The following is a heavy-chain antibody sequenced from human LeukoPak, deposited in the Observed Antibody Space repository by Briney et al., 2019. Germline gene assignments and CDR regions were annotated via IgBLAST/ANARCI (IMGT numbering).Heavy chain of an antibody. Sequence: PSETLSLTCTVSGGSITSYYWNWIRQPAGKGLEWIGRTHTSGSTNYRPSLKSRVTMSVDTSKNQFSLKLTAVTAADTAVYYCAREIHRGDSWFDTWGQGTLVSVSS. CDR2: THTSGST. J-gene: IGHJ5*02. V-gene: IGHV4-4*07. CDR1: GGSITSYY. CDR3: AREIHRGDSWFDT.